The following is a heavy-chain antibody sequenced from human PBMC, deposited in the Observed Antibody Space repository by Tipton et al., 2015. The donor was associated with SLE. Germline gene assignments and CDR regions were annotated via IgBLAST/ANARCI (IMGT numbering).Heavy chain of an antibody. CDR3: ASLYYDSNRGDY. D-gene: IGHD3-22*01. CDR2: IYYSGST. Sequence: TLSLTCTVSGGSISRYYWRWIRQPPGKGLEWIGYIYYSGSTNYNTSLKRRVTISVDTSKNQFSLKLSSVTAADTAVYYCASLYYDSNRGDYWGQGTLVTVSS. J-gene: IGHJ4*02. CDR1: GGSISRYY. V-gene: IGHV4-59*01.